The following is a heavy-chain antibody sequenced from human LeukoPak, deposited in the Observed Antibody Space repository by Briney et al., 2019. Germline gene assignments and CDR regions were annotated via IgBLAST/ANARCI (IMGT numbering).Heavy chain of an antibody. Sequence: SETLSLTCTVSGGSVSSGSYYWSWIRQPPGKGLEWIGYIYYSGSTNYNPSLKSRVTISVDTSKNQFSLKLSSVTAADTAVYYCARSMTTVSSHSFDYWGQGTLVTVSS. CDR3: ARSMTTVSSHSFDY. V-gene: IGHV4-61*01. D-gene: IGHD4-17*01. CDR2: IYYSGST. J-gene: IGHJ4*02. CDR1: GGSVSSGSYY.